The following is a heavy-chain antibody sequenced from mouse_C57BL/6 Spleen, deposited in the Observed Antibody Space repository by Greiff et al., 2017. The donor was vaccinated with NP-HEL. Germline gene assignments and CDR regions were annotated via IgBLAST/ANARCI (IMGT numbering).Heavy chain of an antibody. CDR2: IYPRSGNT. CDR1: GYTFTSYG. D-gene: IGHD1-1*01. Sequence: VQLVESGAELARPGASVKLSCKASGYTFTSYGISWVKQRTGQGLEWIGEIYPRSGNTYYNEKFKGKATLTADKSSSTAYMELRSLTSEDSAVYFCAYGSNYYAMDYWGQGTSVTVSS. V-gene: IGHV1-81*01. CDR3: AYGSNYYAMDY. J-gene: IGHJ4*01.